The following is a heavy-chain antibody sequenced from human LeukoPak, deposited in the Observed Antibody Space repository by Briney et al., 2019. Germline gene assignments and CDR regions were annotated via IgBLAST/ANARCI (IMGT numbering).Heavy chain of an antibody. CDR3: ASLVVPAVRGRWFDP. CDR2: ISSSGSTI. V-gene: IGHV3-11*04. Sequence: GGSLRLSCAAFGFTFSDYYMSWIRQAPGKGLEWVSYISSSGSTIYYADSVKGRFTMSRDNAKNSLYLQMNSLRAEDTAVYYCASLVVPAVRGRWFDPWGQGTLVTVSS. CDR1: GFTFSDYY. J-gene: IGHJ5*02. D-gene: IGHD2-2*01.